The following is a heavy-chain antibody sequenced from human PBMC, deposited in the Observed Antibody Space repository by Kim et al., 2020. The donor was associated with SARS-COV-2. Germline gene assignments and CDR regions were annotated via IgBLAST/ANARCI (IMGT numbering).Heavy chain of an antibody. CDR2: INHSGST. V-gene: IGHV4-34*01. CDR1: GGSFSGYY. Sequence: SETLSLTCAVYGGSFSGYYWSWIRQPPGKGLEWIGEINHSGSTNYNPSLKSRVTISVDTSKNQFSLKLSSVTAADTAVYYCARGPSWTDAFDIWGQGTMVTVSS. D-gene: IGHD3-3*01. CDR3: ARGPSWTDAFDI. J-gene: IGHJ3*02.